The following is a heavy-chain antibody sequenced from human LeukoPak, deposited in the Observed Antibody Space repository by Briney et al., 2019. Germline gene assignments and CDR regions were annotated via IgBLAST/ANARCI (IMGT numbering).Heavy chain of an antibody. CDR3: ARLPTLNNQLVHTSWDAFDI. Sequence: GGSLRLSCTASGFTLIGYHMNSVRQAPGKGLERVSYISISGDSIYYTDSVNDRFTSSRDNAKSSLYVQMSSLRAEDTAVDYCARLPTLNNQLVHTSWDAFDIWGRGTMVSVSS. CDR2: ISISGDSI. V-gene: IGHV3-48*01. D-gene: IGHD2-2*01. J-gene: IGHJ3*02. CDR1: GFTLIGYH.